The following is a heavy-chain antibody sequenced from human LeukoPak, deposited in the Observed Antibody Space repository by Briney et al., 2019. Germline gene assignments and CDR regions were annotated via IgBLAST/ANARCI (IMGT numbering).Heavy chain of an antibody. CDR3: AREFYVGEFISLDY. Sequence: GGSLRLSCAASGIIFSSSAMSWVRQAPGKGLEWVSAISGDSRNRFHADSVKGRFTISRDNSKDTLYLQMDSLRVEDTAIYYCAREFYVGEFISLDYWGQGTLVTVFS. CDR1: GIIFSSSA. D-gene: IGHD3-10*01. J-gene: IGHJ4*02. CDR2: ISGDSRNR. V-gene: IGHV3-23*01.